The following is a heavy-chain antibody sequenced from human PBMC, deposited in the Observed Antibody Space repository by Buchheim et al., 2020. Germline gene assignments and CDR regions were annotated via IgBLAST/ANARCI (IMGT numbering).Heavy chain of an antibody. Sequence: EVQLVESGGGLVQPGGSLRLSCAASGFTFSSYDMNWVRQAPGKGLEWVSYISSSGSTIYYADSVKGRFTISSDNAKHSLYLQMNSLRAEDTAVYYCVRDRSAYDWGYWGHGTL. D-gene: IGHD5-12*01. CDR2: ISSSGSTI. CDR1: GFTFSSYD. V-gene: IGHV3-48*03. CDR3: VRDRSAYDWGY. J-gene: IGHJ4*01.